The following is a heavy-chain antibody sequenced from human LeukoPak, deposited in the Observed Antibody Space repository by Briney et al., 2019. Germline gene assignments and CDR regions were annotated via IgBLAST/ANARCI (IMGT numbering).Heavy chain of an antibody. Sequence: PEGSLRLSCAASGFTVGSNYMNWVRQAPGKAFEWVSSIYSGGSTDYADSVKGRFTISRDSSKNTVYLQMNSLRSDDTAVYYCAGNNYASGTFLAYWGQGTLVTVSS. J-gene: IGHJ4*02. CDR2: IYSGGST. D-gene: IGHD3-10*01. CDR3: AGNNYASGTFLAY. CDR1: GFTVGSNY. V-gene: IGHV3-66*02.